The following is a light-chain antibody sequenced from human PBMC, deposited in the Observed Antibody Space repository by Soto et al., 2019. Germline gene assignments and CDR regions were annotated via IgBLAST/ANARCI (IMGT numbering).Light chain of an antibody. J-gene: IGLJ1*01. CDR1: SSDVGGYNY. V-gene: IGLV2-14*01. Sequence: QSALTQPASVSGSPGQSITISCTGTSSDVGGYNYVSWYQQHPGKAPKLMIYDVSNRPSGVSNRFSGSKSGNTASLTISGLQAEDEADYYCSSYTSSSTFFGTGTKVTLL. CDR2: DVS. CDR3: SSYTSSSTF.